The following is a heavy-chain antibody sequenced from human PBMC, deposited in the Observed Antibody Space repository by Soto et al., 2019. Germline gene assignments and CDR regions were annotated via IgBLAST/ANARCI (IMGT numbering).Heavy chain of an antibody. CDR3: ARDAAYYYDSSARIFDY. CDR2: IYYSGST. V-gene: IGHV4-30-4*01. CDR1: GGSISSGDYY. Sequence: LSLTCTVSGGSISSGDYYWSWILQPPGKGLEWIGYIYYSGSTYYNPSLKSRVTISVDTSKNQFSLKLSSVTAADTAVYYCARDAAYYYDSSARIFDYWGQGTLVTISS. D-gene: IGHD3-22*01. J-gene: IGHJ4*02.